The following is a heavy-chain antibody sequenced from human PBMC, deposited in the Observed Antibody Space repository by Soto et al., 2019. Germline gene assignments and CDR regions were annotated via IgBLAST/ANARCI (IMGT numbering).Heavy chain of an antibody. D-gene: IGHD3-22*01. CDR3: ARAIGPTLFDY. CDR1: VFTFSSYD. J-gene: IGHJ4*02. CDR2: IGTAGDT. V-gene: IGHV3-13*04. Sequence: PWWSLRLSCSASVFTFSSYDMHWIRQGPGKGLEWASAIGTAGDTNYAGSVKGRFTISRENAKNSLYLQMNSLRAGDTAIYFCARAIGPTLFDYWGQGTLVTVSS.